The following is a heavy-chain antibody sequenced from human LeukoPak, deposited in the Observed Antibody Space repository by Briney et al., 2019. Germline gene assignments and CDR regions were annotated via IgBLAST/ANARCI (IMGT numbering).Heavy chain of an antibody. CDR1: GGTFSSYA. CDR2: IIPIFGTA. CDR3: ARDTRHRYCSSTSCYRGWLDP. J-gene: IGHJ5*02. V-gene: IGHV1-69*13. Sequence: ASVKVSCKASGGTFSSYAISWVRQAPGQGLEWMGGIIPIFGTANYAQKFQGRVTINADESTRTAYMELSSLRSEDTAVYYCARDTRHRYCSSTSCYRGWLDPWGQGTLVTVSS. D-gene: IGHD2-2*01.